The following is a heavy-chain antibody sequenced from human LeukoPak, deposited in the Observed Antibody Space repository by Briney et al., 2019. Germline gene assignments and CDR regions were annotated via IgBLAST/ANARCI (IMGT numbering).Heavy chain of an antibody. CDR2: IYSGGST. CDR1: GFTVSTNY. Sequence: GGSLRLSCAASGFTVSTNYMSWVRQAPGKGLEWVSVIYSGGSTYYADSVKGRFTISRDNSKNTVYLQMNSLRAEDTAVYYCARDHNCGGDCYSGMDVWDKGITVTVSS. V-gene: IGHV3-53*01. CDR3: ARDHNCGGDCYSGMDV. J-gene: IGHJ6*04. D-gene: IGHD2-21*01.